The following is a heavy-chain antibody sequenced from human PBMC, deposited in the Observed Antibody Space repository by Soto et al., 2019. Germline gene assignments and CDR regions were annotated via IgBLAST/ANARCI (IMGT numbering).Heavy chain of an antibody. Sequence: GGSLRLSCAASGFTVSSNYMSWVRKAPGKGLEWVSVIYSGGSTYYADSVKGRFTISRDNSKNTLYLQMKSLRAEDTAVYYCGRAVVPAAPNDYGGQGPLVPVS. J-gene: IGHJ4*02. V-gene: IGHV3-66*01. D-gene: IGHD2-2*01. CDR3: GRAVVPAAPNDY. CDR2: IYSGGST. CDR1: GFTVSSNY.